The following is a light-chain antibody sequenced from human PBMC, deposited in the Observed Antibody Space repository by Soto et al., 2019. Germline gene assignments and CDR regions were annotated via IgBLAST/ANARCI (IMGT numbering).Light chain of an antibody. V-gene: IGLV2-14*01. CDR3: SSYTPSNTRQIV. J-gene: IGLJ1*01. Sequence: QSALTQPASVSGSPGQAITISCTGTSSDVGGYTYVSWYQQHPGKAPKFIIYDVSNRPSGVSNRFSGSKSGNTASLTISGLQAEDEADYYCSSYTPSNTRQIVFGPGTKLTVL. CDR2: DVS. CDR1: SSDVGGYTY.